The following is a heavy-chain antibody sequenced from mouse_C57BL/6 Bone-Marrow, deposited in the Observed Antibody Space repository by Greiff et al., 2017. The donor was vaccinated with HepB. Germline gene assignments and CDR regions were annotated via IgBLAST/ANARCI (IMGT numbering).Heavy chain of an antibody. CDR3: ARSRSSYGSSYYFDY. CDR1: GFNIKDDY. Sequence: EVQLQQSGAELVRPGASVKLSCTASGFNIKDDYMHWVKQRPEQGLEWIGWIDPENGDTEYASKFQGKATITADKSSSTAYMQLSSLTSEDSAVYYCARSRSSYGSSYYFDYWGQGTTLTVSS. CDR2: IDPENGDT. V-gene: IGHV14-4*01. J-gene: IGHJ2*01. D-gene: IGHD1-1*01.